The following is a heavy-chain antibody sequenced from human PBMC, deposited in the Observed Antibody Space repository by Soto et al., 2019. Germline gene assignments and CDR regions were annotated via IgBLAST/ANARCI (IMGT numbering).Heavy chain of an antibody. V-gene: IGHV3-23*01. CDR3: AKALSHDSPFDY. CDR1: GFTLIDYA. CDR2: ISGGGGTT. D-gene: IGHD1-1*01. Sequence: EVQLLESGGGLVQPGGSLSFSCTASGFTLIDYAMSWVRQAPGKRLEWVSLISGGGGTTQYADSVKGRFTISRDNSKNTVYLQMNSLRVEDTAVYFCAKALSHDSPFDYWGQGTLVTVSS. J-gene: IGHJ4*02.